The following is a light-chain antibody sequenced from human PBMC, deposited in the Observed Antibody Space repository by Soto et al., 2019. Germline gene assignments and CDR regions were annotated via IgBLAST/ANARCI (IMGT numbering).Light chain of an antibody. V-gene: IGLV2-14*01. J-gene: IGLJ1*01. CDR2: EVT. CDR1: SSDVGRYNY. CDR3: GSYTSTYVRI. Sequence: QSVLTQPASVSGSPGQSITISCTGTSSDVGRYNYVSWYQQYPGRAPKLIIYEVTNRPSGVSDRFSGSKSGNVASLTISGLQAADEADYYCGSYTSTYVRIFGTVNKVTVL.